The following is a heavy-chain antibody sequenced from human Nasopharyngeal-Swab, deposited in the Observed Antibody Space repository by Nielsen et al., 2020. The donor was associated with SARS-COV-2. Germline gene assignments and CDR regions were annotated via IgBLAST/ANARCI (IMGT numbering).Heavy chain of an antibody. J-gene: IGHJ6*03. CDR3: ARDSSGIVGEWPYYYYYYMDV. CDR1: GFTFSSYW. CDR2: IKQDGSEK. Sequence: GESLKISCAASGFTFSSYWMSWVRQAPGKGLEWVANIKQDGSEKYYVDSVKGRFTISRDNAKNSLYLQMNSLRAEDTAVYYCARDSSGIVGEWPYYYYYYMDVWGKGTTVTVSS. V-gene: IGHV3-7*03. D-gene: IGHD2-15*01.